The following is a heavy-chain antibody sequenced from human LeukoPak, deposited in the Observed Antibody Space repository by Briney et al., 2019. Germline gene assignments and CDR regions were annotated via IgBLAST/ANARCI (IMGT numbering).Heavy chain of an antibody. CDR3: ARYYGSGSWSNWFDP. J-gene: IGHJ5*02. CDR2: IYYSGST. V-gene: IGHV4-59*08. Sequence: SETLSLTCTVSGGAISSYYWSWIRQPPGKGLEWIGYIYYSGSTNYNPSLKSRVTISVDTSKNQFSLKLSSVTAADTAVYYCARYYGSGSWSNWFDPWGQGTLVTVSS. CDR1: GGAISSYY. D-gene: IGHD3-10*01.